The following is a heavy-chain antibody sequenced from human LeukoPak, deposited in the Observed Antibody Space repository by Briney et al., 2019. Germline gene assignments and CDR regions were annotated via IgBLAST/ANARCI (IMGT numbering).Heavy chain of an antibody. J-gene: IGHJ4*02. CDR2: IIPIFGTA. CDR1: GGTFSSYA. Sequence: SVKVSCKASGGTFSSYAISWVRQAPGQGLEWMGGIIPIFGTANYAQKFQGRVTITTDESTSTAYMELSSLRSEDTAVCYCARWAGDGYNYYFDYWGQGTLVTVSS. D-gene: IGHD5-24*01. CDR3: ARWAGDGYNYYFDY. V-gene: IGHV1-69*05.